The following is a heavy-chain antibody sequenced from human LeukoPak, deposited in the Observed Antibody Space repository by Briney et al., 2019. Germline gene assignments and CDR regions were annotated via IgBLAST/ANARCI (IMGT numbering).Heavy chain of an antibody. CDR3: ARWGGDIVVVVAANNWFDP. V-gene: IGHV1-18*01. CDR2: ISAYNGNT. J-gene: IGHJ5*02. CDR1: GYTFTSYG. Sequence: GASVKVSCKASGYTFTSYGISWVRQAPGQGLEWMGWISAYNGNTNYAQKLQGRVTMTTGTSTSTAYMELRSLRSNDTAVYYCARWGGDIVVVVAANNWFDPWGQGTLVTVSS. D-gene: IGHD2-15*01.